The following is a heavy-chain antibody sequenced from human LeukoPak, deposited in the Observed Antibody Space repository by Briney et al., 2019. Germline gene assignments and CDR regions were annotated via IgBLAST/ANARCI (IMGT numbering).Heavy chain of an antibody. D-gene: IGHD3-22*01. Sequence: PGGSLRLSCAASGFTFSSYAMSWVRQAPGKGLEWVSAISGSGGSTYYVDSVKGRFTISTDNSKNTLYLQMNSLRAEDTAVYYCAKGGGNYYDSSGYYYWGQGTLVTVSS. CDR3: AKGGGNYYDSSGYYY. V-gene: IGHV3-23*01. CDR2: ISGSGGST. CDR1: GFTFSSYA. J-gene: IGHJ4*02.